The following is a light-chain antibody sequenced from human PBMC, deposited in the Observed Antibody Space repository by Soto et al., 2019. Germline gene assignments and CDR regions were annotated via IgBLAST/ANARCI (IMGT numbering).Light chain of an antibody. CDR2: KTS. CDR1: QSISIW. V-gene: IGKV1-5*03. J-gene: IGKJ1*01. Sequence: DIHMTQSPSTLSASVGDRVTITCRASQSISIWLAWYQQKPGKAPNLLIYKTSSLETGVPSRFSGSVYGTEFTLTISSLQPDDFSTYYCQHWHDYSWTFGQGTKVEVK. CDR3: QHWHDYSWT.